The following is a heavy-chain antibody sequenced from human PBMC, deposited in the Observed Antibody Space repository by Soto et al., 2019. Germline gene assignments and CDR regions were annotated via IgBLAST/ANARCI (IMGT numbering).Heavy chain of an antibody. J-gene: IGHJ6*02. V-gene: IGHV1-3*01. D-gene: IGHD6-13*01. CDR3: AVPIAAAGTPSYYYYGMDV. Sequence: ASVKVSCKASGYTFTSYAMHWVRQAPGRRLEWMGWINAGNGNTKYSQKFQGRVTITRDTSASTAYMELSSLRSEDTAVYYCAVPIAAAGTPSYYYYGMDVWGQGTTVTVSS. CDR2: INAGNGNT. CDR1: GYTFTSYA.